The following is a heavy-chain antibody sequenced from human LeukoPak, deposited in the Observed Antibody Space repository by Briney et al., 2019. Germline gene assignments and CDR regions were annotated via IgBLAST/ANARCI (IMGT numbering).Heavy chain of an antibody. V-gene: IGHV3-30*02. Sequence: PGGSLRLSCAASGFTFSSYGMHWVRQAPGKGLERVAFIRYDGSNKYYADSVKGRFTISRDNSKNTLYLQMNSLRAEDTAVYYCAKDSANYYDSSGPCGYWGQGTLVTVSS. J-gene: IGHJ4*02. CDR2: IRYDGSNK. CDR1: GFTFSSYG. D-gene: IGHD3-22*01. CDR3: AKDSANYYDSSGPCGY.